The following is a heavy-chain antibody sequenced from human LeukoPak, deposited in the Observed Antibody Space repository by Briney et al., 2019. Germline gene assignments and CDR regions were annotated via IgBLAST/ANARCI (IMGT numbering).Heavy chain of an antibody. CDR1: GGSISSYY. CDR2: VYYIGTT. D-gene: IGHD6-6*01. CDR3: ARNTSSSPWFDP. V-gene: IGHV4-59*01. Sequence: SETLSLTCTVSGGSISSYYWSWIRQPPGKGLEWIGNVYYIGTTTYNSSLKTRVTISVDTSKNQLSLEVTSVTAADTAVYYCARNTSSSPWFDPWGQGTLVTVSS. J-gene: IGHJ5*02.